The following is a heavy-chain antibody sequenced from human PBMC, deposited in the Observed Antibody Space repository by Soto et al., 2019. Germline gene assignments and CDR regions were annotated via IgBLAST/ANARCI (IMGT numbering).Heavy chain of an antibody. J-gene: IGHJ4*02. D-gene: IGHD3-16*02. Sequence: PGGSLRLSCAASGFTFSNYALSWVRQAPGKGLEWVSAISGSGESTYYSDSVRGRFTVSRDISKNILYLQMNSLRAEDTAVYYCAKVKDAFGGVIAYFDRWGQGTLVTVSS. V-gene: IGHV3-23*01. CDR3: AKVKDAFGGVIAYFDR. CDR2: ISGSGEST. CDR1: GFTFSNYA.